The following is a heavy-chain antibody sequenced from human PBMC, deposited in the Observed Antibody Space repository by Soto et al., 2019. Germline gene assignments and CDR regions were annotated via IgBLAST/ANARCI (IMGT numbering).Heavy chain of an antibody. CDR2: ISGSGGST. CDR1: GFTFSSYA. J-gene: IGHJ6*02. D-gene: IGHD3-3*01. V-gene: IGHV3-23*01. Sequence: LRLSCAASGFTFSSYAMSWVRQAPGKGLEWVSAISGSGGSTYYADSVKGRFTISRDNSKNTLYLQMNSLRAEDTAVYYCAKGSGYYYYYGMDVWGQGTTVTSP. CDR3: AKGSGYYYYYGMDV.